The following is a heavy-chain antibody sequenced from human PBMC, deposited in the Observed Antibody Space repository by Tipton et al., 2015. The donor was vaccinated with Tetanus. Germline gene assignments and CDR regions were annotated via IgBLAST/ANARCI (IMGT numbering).Heavy chain of an antibody. Sequence: TLSLTCTVSGASISGYYWNWIRQPPGKGLEWIGYIHYSGSTNYNPSLRSRVTLSEDTSKNQFSLKLSSVIAADTAMYYCARWTASGKGAFDIWGQGTMVTVSS. J-gene: IGHJ3*02. D-gene: IGHD3/OR15-3a*01. CDR2: IHYSGST. CDR3: ARWTASGKGAFDI. CDR1: GASISGYY. V-gene: IGHV4-59*08.